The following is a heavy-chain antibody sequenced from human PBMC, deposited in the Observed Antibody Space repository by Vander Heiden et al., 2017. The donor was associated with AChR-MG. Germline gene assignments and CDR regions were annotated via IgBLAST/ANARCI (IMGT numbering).Heavy chain of an antibody. D-gene: IGHD6-13*01. CDR1: GFTFDDYA. CDR3: AKDMASGIAAAGFDYFDY. J-gene: IGHJ4*02. V-gene: IGHV3-9*01. Sequence: EVQLVESGGGLVQPGRSLRLSCAASGFTFDDYAMHWVRQAPGQGLEWVSGISWNSGSIGYADSVKGRFTISRDNAKNSLYLQMNSLRAEDTALYYCAKDMASGIAAAGFDYFDYWGQGTLVTVSS. CDR2: ISWNSGSI.